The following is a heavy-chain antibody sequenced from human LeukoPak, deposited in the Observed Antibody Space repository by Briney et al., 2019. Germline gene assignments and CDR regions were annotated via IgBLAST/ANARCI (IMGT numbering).Heavy chain of an antibody. Sequence: PGGSLRLSCAASGFTFSNFWVTWVRQAPGKGLEWVANIKQDGSAKHYLDSVKGRFTISRDNAKNSLYLQMDSLSVEDTAVYYCAREYRGSSDFDYWGQGTLVTVSS. J-gene: IGHJ4*02. CDR2: IKQDGSAK. CDR3: AREYRGSSDFDY. D-gene: IGHD1-26*01. V-gene: IGHV3-7*04. CDR1: GFTFSNFW.